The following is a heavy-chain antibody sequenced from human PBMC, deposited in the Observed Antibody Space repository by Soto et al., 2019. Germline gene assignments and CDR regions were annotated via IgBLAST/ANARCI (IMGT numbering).Heavy chain of an antibody. CDR3: AREVKDDFWSGYYLGYYYYYMDV. J-gene: IGHJ6*03. Sequence: PGGSLRLSCAASGFTFSSYAMHWVRQAPGKGLEYVSAISSNGGSTYYANSVKGRFTISRDNSKNTLYLQMGSLRAEDMAVYYCAREVKDDFWSGYYLGYYYYYMDVWGKGTTVTVSS. CDR1: GFTFSSYA. D-gene: IGHD3-3*01. V-gene: IGHV3-64*01. CDR2: ISSNGGST.